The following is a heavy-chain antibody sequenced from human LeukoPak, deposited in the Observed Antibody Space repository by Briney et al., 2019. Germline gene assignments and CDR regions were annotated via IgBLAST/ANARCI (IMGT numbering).Heavy chain of an antibody. D-gene: IGHD1-14*01. CDR1: GFTFSSYW. V-gene: IGHV3-74*01. CDR3: ARSNQADDY. CDR2: INPGGSSI. J-gene: IGHJ4*02. Sequence: GGSLRLSCAASGFTFSSYWMHWVLQVPGKGLLWVARINPGGSSITYADSVKGRFTISRDNAKNTLYLQMDSLRAEDTGVYYCARSNQADDYWGQGTLVTVSS.